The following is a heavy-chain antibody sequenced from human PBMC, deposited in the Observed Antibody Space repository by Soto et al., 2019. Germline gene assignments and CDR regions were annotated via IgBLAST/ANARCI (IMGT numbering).Heavy chain of an antibody. CDR2: ISSSSSYI. V-gene: IGHV3-21*01. J-gene: IGHJ4*02. Sequence: PGGSLRLSCAASGFTFSSYSMNWVRQAPGKGLEWVSSISSSSSYIYYADSVKGRFTISRDNAKNPLYLQMNSLRAEDTAVYYCASAAAGTTFSFDYWGQGTLVTVSS. D-gene: IGHD6-13*01. CDR3: ASAAAGTTFSFDY. CDR1: GFTFSSYS.